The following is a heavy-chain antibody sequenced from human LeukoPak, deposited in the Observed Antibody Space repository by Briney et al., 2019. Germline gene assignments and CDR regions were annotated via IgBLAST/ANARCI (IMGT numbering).Heavy chain of an antibody. CDR3: ARDGYCSGGSCYYFDY. D-gene: IGHD2-15*01. CDR2: IYYSGST. CDR1: GGSISSSSYY. J-gene: IGHJ4*02. V-gene: IGHV4-39*07. Sequence: PSETLSLTCTVSGGSISSSSYYWGWIRQPPGKGLEWIGSIYYSGSTYYNPSLKSRVTVSVDTSKNQFSLKLSSVTAADTAVYYCARDGYCSGGSCYYFDYWGQGTLVTVSS.